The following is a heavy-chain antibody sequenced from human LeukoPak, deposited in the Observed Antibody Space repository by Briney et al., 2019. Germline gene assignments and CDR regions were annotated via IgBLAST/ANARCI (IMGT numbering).Heavy chain of an antibody. CDR2: IYHSGST. CDR3: ARVHCSSTSCLHYYYYYGMDV. J-gene: IGHJ6*04. CDR1: GYSISSGYY. V-gene: IGHV4-38-2*01. D-gene: IGHD2-2*01. Sequence: SETLSLTCAVSGYSISSGYYWGWIRQPPGKGLEWIGSIYHSGSTYYNPSLKSRVTISVDTSKNQFSLELSSVTAADTAVYYCARVHCSSTSCLHYYYYYGMDVWGKGTTVTVSS.